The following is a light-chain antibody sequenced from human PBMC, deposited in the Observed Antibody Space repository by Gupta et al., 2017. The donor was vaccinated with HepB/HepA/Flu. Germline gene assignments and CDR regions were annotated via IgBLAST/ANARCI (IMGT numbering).Light chain of an antibody. J-gene: IGLJ1*01. Sequence: HSVPPQPPPVSVSPLQSVTISCTGTSSDVGAYKYVSWYQQHPGKAPKLMIYDVTKRPSGVPGRFSGSKAGNTASLTISGLQAEDEADYYCCSYAGSYIYVFGTGTKVTVL. CDR3: CSYAGSYIYV. CDR2: DVT. V-gene: IGLV2-11*01. CDR1: SSDVGAYKY.